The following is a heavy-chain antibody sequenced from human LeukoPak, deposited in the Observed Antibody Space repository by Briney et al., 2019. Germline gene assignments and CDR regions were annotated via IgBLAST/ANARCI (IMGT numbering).Heavy chain of an antibody. CDR3: ATPSWSKDAYVGALDI. CDR2: IYSSGST. Sequence: SETLSLTCTVSGGSISSGSHYWSWIRQPAGKGLEWIGRIYSSGSTNYNPSLKSRVTISVDTPKNQFSLKLSSVTAADTAVYYCATPSWSKDAYVGALDIWGQGAMVTVSS. CDR1: GGSISSGSHY. D-gene: IGHD5-24*01. J-gene: IGHJ3*02. V-gene: IGHV4-61*02.